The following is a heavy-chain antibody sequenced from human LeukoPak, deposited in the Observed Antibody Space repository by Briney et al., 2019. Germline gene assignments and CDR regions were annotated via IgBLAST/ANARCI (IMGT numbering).Heavy chain of an antibody. CDR1: GFTFSSYS. CDR3: ARDDLKAVAGFTG. D-gene: IGHD6-19*01. CDR2: ISSSRSYI. Sequence: GGSLRLSCAASGFTFSSYSMNWVRQAPGKGLEWVSFISSSRSYIYYADSVKGRFTISRDNAKNSLYLQMNSLRAEDTAVYYCARDDLKAVAGFTGWGQGTLVTVSS. J-gene: IGHJ4*02. V-gene: IGHV3-21*01.